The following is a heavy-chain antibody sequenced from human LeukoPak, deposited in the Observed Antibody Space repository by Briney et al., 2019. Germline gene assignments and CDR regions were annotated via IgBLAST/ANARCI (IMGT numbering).Heavy chain of an antibody. D-gene: IGHD5-12*01. CDR2: INSDGSST. J-gene: IGHJ4*02. Sequence: GGSLRLSCAASGFTFSNYMMHWVRQAPGKGLVWVSRINSDGSSTSYADSVKGRFTISRDNAKNTLYLQMNSLRAEDTAVYYCARGWYFILATISPGGIDYWGQGTLVTVSS. CDR3: ARGWYFILATISPGGIDY. CDR1: GFTFSNYM. V-gene: IGHV3-74*01.